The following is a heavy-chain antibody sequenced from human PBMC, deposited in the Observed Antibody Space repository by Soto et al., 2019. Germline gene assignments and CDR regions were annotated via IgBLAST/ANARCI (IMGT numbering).Heavy chain of an antibody. D-gene: IGHD5-18*01. V-gene: IGHV3-7*03. CDR2: IKNDGSEK. J-gene: IGHJ4*02. CDR1: GISTSSYW. CDR3: VTGYHSDY. Sequence: EEQLVESGGALVRPGESLRLSCAASGISTSSYWMGWVRQAPGRGLEWVASIKNDGSEKYYMDSLKGRFTISRDNALNSLYVQMNSLRAEDTAVYFCVTGYHSDYWGQGTLVTVSS.